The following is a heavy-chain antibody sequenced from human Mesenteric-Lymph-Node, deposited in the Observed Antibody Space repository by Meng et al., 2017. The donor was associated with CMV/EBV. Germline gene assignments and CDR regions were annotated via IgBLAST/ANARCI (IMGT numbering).Heavy chain of an antibody. D-gene: IGHD6-6*01. CDR2: ISSSSSDI. CDR3: AKDRSSSSYFDY. CDR1: RFTLSTYG. Sequence: GESLKISCAASRFTLSTYGMNWVRQAPGKGLEWVSSISSSSSDIYYADSVKGRFTISRDNAKNSLFLQMNSLRAEDTAVYYCAKDRSSSSYFDYWGQGTLVTVSS. J-gene: IGHJ4*02. V-gene: IGHV3-21*01.